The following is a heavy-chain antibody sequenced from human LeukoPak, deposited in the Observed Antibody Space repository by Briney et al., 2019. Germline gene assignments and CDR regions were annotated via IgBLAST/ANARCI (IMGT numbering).Heavy chain of an antibody. CDR2: ISYDGSNK. D-gene: IGHD3-22*01. CDR1: GFTFSSYG. J-gene: IGHJ3*02. V-gene: IGHV3-30*03. CDR3: ARGPFYYYDSSGYPNDAFDI. Sequence: GRSLRLSCAASGFTFSSYGMHWVRQAPGKGLEWVAVISYDGSNKYYADSVKGRFTISRDNSKNTLYLQMNSLRAEDTAVYYCARGPFYYYDSSGYPNDAFDIWGQGTMVTVSS.